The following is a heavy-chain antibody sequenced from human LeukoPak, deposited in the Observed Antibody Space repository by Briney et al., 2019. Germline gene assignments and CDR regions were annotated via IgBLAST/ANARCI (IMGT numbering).Heavy chain of an antibody. CDR1: GFTFSSYW. CDR2: IKQDGSEK. D-gene: IGHD3-10*01. CDR3: ARDHLLWFGELKGYYYYMDV. J-gene: IGHJ6*03. Sequence: GGSLRLSCAASGFTFSSYWMSWVRQAPGKGLEWVANIKQDGSEKYYVDSVKGRFTISRDNAKNSLYLQMNSLRAEDTAVYYCARDHLLWFGELKGYYYYMDVWGKGTTVTVSS. V-gene: IGHV3-7*01.